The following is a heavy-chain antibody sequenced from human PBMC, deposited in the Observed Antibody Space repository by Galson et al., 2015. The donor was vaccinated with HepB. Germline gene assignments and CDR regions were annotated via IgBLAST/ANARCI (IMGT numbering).Heavy chain of an antibody. CDR3: ARAASRWDIVATILGYYFDY. D-gene: IGHD5-12*01. Sequence: SLRLSCAASGFTFSSYEMNWVRQAPGKGLEWVSHISSSGSTIYYADSVKGRFTISRDNAKNSLYLQMNSLRAEDTAVYYCARAASRWDIVATILGYYFDYWGQGTLVTVSS. V-gene: IGHV3-48*03. CDR1: GFTFSSYE. CDR2: ISSSGSTI. J-gene: IGHJ4*02.